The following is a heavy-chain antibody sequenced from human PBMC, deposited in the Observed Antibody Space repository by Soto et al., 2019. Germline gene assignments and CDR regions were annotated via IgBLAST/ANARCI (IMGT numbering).Heavy chain of an antibody. V-gene: IGHV3-23*01. CDR1: GFPFSSYA. D-gene: IGHD2-15*01. CDR2: ISGSGGST. CDR3: AKGVVVVVAATPDHPSYLDN. Sequence: GGSLALSCAASGFPFSSYAMSWVRQAPGKGLEWVSAISGSGGSTYYADSVKGRFTISRDNSKNTLYLQMNSLRAEDTAVYYCAKGVVVVVAATPDHPSYLDNWGQGTLVTVSS. J-gene: IGHJ4*02.